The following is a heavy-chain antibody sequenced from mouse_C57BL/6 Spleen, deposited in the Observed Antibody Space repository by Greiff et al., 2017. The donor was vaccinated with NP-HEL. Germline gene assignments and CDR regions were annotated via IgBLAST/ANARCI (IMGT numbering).Heavy chain of an antibody. D-gene: IGHD2-4*01. V-gene: IGHV1-54*01. CDR2: INPGSGGT. J-gene: IGHJ3*01. CDR1: GYAFTNYL. Sequence: QVQLKESGAELVRPGTSVKVSCKASGYAFTNYLIEWVKQRPGQGLEWIGVINPGSGGTNYNEKFKGKATLTADKSSSTAYMQLSSLTSEDSAVYYCAREGGYYDYDLDYWGQGTLVTVSA. CDR3: AREGGYYDYDLDY.